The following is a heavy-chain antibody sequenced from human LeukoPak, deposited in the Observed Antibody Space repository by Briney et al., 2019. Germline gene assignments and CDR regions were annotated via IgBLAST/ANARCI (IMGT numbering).Heavy chain of an antibody. J-gene: IGHJ4*02. V-gene: IGHV4-30-4*01. Sequence: SQTLSLTCTVSGGSISSGDYHWSWIRQPPGKGLEWIGYIYYSGSSYFSPSLKSRVTISVDTSRNQFSLKLSSVTAADTALYYCARLKVDANNYFDYWGQGTLVTVSS. D-gene: IGHD1-26*01. CDR2: IYYSGSS. CDR1: GGSISSGDYH. CDR3: ARLKVDANNYFDY.